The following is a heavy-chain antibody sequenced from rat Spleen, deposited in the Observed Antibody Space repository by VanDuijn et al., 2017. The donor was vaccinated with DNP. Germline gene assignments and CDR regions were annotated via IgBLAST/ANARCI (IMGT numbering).Heavy chain of an antibody. CDR1: GFSLTSYN. CDR3: AREGGADFDY. Sequence: VQPSQTLSLTCTVSGFSLTSYNVHWVRQPTGKGLEWMGIIWTGGSTDYNSALKSRLSISRDTSKSQVFLKMNSLQTEDIATYYCAREGGADFDYWGQGVMVTVSS. D-gene: IGHD5-1*01. V-gene: IGHV2-30*01. J-gene: IGHJ2*01. CDR2: IWTGGST.